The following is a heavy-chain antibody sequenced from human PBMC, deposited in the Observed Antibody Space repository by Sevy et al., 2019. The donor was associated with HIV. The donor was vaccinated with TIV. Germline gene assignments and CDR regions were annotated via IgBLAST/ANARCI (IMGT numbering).Heavy chain of an antibody. CDR2: INSDGSSK. Sequence: GGSLRLSCAASGFTFSSYWMHWVRQAPGKGLVWVSRINSDGSSKSYADSVKGRFTISRDNAKNTLYLQMNSLRAEDTAVYYCARDRLAVAGYYYYYGMDVWGQGTTVTVSS. CDR1: GFTFSSYW. J-gene: IGHJ6*02. CDR3: ARDRLAVAGYYYYYGMDV. D-gene: IGHD6-19*01. V-gene: IGHV3-74*01.